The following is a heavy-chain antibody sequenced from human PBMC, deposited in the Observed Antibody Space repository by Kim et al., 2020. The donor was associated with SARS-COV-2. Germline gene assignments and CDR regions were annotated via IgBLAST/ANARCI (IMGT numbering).Heavy chain of an antibody. CDR1: GGSFTDYN. V-gene: IGHV4-34*01. CDR3: ARGRWGRCGGYRLMESYPVY. J-gene: IGHJ4*02. CDR2: INFSGNI. D-gene: IGHD2-8*01. Sequence: SETLSLTCAVSGGSFTDYNWSWIRQAPGKGLEWIGEINFSGNIDYNPSLKSRVTMSVDTSKNQFSLKLTSVAAADTAVYYCARGRWGRCGGYRLMESYPVYWGEGTPATV.